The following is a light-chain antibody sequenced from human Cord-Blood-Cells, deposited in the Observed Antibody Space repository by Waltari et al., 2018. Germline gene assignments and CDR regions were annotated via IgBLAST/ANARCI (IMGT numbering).Light chain of an antibody. CDR1: SSDVGGYNY. CDR2: DVS. Sequence: QSALTQPASVSGSPGQSITISCTGTSSDVGGYNYVSWYQQHPGKAPKLMIYDVSKRTSGVSYRFSGSQSGNTASLTISGLQAEDEADYYCSSYTSSSTWVFGGGTKLTVL. J-gene: IGLJ3*02. V-gene: IGLV2-14*01. CDR3: SSYTSSSTWV.